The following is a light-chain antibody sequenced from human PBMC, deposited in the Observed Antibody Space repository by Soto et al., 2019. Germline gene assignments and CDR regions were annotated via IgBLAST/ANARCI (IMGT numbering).Light chain of an antibody. V-gene: IGLV2-8*01. CDR1: SSDVGGYKY. CDR2: EVN. Sequence: QSALTQPPSASGSPGQSVTISCTGTSSDVGGYKYVSWYQQQPGKAPKLIIFEVNRRPSGVSDRFSGSKSGNTASLTISGLQAEDEADFFCCSYAGNGAWVFGGGTKVTVL. CDR3: CSYAGNGAWV. J-gene: IGLJ3*02.